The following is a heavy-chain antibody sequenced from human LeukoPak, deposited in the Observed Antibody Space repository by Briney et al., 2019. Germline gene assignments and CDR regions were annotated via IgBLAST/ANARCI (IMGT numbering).Heavy chain of an antibody. Sequence: SETLSLTCAVYGGSFSGYYWSWIRQPPGKGLEWIGEINHSGSTNYNPSLKSRVTISVDTSKNQFSLKLSSVTAADTAVYYCARVGDILTHYYYYMDVWGKGTTVTASS. CDR2: INHSGST. CDR1: GGSFSGYY. CDR3: ARVGDILTHYYYYMDV. D-gene: IGHD3-9*01. J-gene: IGHJ6*03. V-gene: IGHV4-34*01.